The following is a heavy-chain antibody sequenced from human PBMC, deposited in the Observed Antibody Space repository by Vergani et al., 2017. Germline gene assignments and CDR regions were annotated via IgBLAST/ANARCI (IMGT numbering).Heavy chain of an antibody. Sequence: QVTLRESGPALVKPTQTLTLTCTFSGFSPSTSGRCVSWTRQPPGKALEWLALIDWDDDKYYSTYLKARLTISKDTSRNQVVLIMTNMDTVDTATYYSARTRGIAVAGHGYYFDYWGQGTLVTVSS. D-gene: IGHD6-19*01. V-gene: IGHV2-70*01. CDR3: ARTRGIAVAGHGYYFDY. CDR1: GFSPSTSGRC. J-gene: IGHJ4*02. CDR2: IDWDDDK.